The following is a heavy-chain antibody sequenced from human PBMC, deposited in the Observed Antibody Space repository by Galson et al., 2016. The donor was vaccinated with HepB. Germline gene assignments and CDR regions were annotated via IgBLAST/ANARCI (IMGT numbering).Heavy chain of an antibody. CDR3: AKRGRAFDI. CDR2: ISGSGGST. Sequence: SLRLSCAASGFTFNSYAMDWVRQAPGKGLEWVSGISGSGGSTYYADSVKSRFTISRDNSKNTLYLQMNSLRAEDTAIYYCAKRGRAFDIWGQGTMVTVSS. V-gene: IGHV3-23*01. J-gene: IGHJ3*02. D-gene: IGHD3-16*01. CDR1: GFTFNSYA.